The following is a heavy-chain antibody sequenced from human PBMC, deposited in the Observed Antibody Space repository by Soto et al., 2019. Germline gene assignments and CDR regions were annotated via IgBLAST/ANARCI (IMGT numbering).Heavy chain of an antibody. D-gene: IGHD4-17*01. J-gene: IGHJ4*02. Sequence: ASVKVSCNASGYTFTSYAMHLVRQAPGQRLEWMGWINAGNGNTKYSQKFQGRVTITRDTSASTAYMELSSLRSEDTAVYYCAREGGYGELFDYWGQGTLVTVSS. CDR2: INAGNGNT. CDR3: AREGGYGELFDY. V-gene: IGHV1-3*01. CDR1: GYTFTSYA.